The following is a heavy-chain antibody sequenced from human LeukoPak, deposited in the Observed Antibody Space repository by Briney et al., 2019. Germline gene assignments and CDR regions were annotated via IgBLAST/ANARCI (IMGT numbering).Heavy chain of an antibody. D-gene: IGHD3-10*01. J-gene: IGHJ6*02. CDR1: GFTFSTYN. CDR2: ISGSSSTI. V-gene: IGHV3-48*04. CDR3: ARGGTMIRIPLSV. Sequence: PGGSLRLSCTASGFTFSTYNMNWVRQAPGKGLEWVSYISGSSSTIYYADSVRGRFTISRDNAKNSLYLQMNSLRVEDTAVYYCARGGTMIRIPLSVWGQGTTVTVSS.